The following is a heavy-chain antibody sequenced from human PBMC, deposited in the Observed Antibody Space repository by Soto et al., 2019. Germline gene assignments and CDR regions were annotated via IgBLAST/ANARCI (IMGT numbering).Heavy chain of an antibody. J-gene: IGHJ4*02. CDR1: GDSINNSHW. CDR2: IYHSGTT. D-gene: IGHD4-4*01. CDR3: ARHSNRNYGLYYFDY. Sequence: SETLSLTCAVSGDSINNSHWWSWVRQTPGKGLEWIGVIYHSGTTNYKPSLKTRVTISIDKSKNQFSLKVNSATAADTAVYYCARHSNRNYGLYYFDYWGLGALVTVSS. V-gene: IGHV4-4*02.